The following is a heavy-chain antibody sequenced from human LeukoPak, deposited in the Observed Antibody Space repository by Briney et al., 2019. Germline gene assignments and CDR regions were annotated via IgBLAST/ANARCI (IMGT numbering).Heavy chain of an antibody. D-gene: IGHD6-25*01. CDR2: INHSGST. CDR3: ASGVAAAVVDY. V-gene: IGHV4-34*01. CDR1: GGSFSGYY. J-gene: IGHJ4*02. Sequence: SETLSLTCAVYGGSFSGYYWSWIRQPPGKGLEWIGEINHSGSTNYNPSLKSRVTISVDTSKNQFSLKLSSVTAADTAVYYCASGVAAAVVDYWGQGTLVTVSS.